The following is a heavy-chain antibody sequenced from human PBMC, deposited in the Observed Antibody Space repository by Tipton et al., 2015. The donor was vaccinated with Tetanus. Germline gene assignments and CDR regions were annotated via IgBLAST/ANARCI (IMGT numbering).Heavy chain of an antibody. D-gene: IGHD6-25*01. J-gene: IGHJ5*02. CDR3: ARQADNWFDP. V-gene: IGHV4-39*01. Sequence: TLSLTCTVSGGSLFSGSYYWGWIRQPPGKGLEWIGNVYYNGNTFYHSSLERRVTISADTSKNQFSLSLRSVTAADTAVYFCARQADNWFDPWGQGTLVTVSS. CDR1: GGSLFSGSYY. CDR2: VYYNGNT.